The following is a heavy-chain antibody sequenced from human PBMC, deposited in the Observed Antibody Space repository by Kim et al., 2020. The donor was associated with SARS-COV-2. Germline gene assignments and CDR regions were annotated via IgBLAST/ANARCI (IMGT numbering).Heavy chain of an antibody. D-gene: IGHD1-26*01. Sequence: SETLSLTCTVSGGSISSSSYYWGWIRQPPGKGLEWIGSLCDSGSTYYNPSLKIPVTVSVDTYKNHFSLKLSSVTAAATAFYSCARQERPWRGPGFTFDI. CDR1: GGSISSSSYY. CDR3: ARQERPWRGPGFTFDI. CDR2: LCDSGST. V-gene: IGHV4-39*02. J-gene: IGHJ3*02.